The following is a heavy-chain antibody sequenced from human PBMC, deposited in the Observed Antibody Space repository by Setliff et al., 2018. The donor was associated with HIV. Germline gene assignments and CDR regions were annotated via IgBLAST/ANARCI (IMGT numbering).Heavy chain of an antibody. J-gene: IGHJ4*02. Sequence: SETLSLTCTVSGASITSHYWSWIRQSPGRELEWIGYIYSTGSTNYNPSLQSRVSISIDASKNKFSLKVTSVTSADTAVYYCAKGAGFYGDYTFDYWGQGNLVTVSS. CDR3: AKGAGFYGDYTFDY. CDR2: IYSTGST. D-gene: IGHD4-17*01. CDR1: GASITSHY. V-gene: IGHV4-59*11.